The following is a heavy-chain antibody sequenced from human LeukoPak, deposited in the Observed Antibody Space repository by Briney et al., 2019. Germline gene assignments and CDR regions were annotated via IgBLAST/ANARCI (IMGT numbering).Heavy chain of an antibody. D-gene: IGHD4-17*01. V-gene: IGHV3-23*01. CDR3: AKGTYYGDYGEFDY. CDR2: ISGSGGST. Sequence: GGSLRLSCAASGFTFSSYAMSWVRQAPGEGLEWVSAISGSGGSTYYADSVKGRFTISRDNSKNTLYLQMNSLRAEDTAVYYCAKGTYYGDYGEFDYWGQGTLVTVSS. J-gene: IGHJ4*02. CDR1: GFTFSSYA.